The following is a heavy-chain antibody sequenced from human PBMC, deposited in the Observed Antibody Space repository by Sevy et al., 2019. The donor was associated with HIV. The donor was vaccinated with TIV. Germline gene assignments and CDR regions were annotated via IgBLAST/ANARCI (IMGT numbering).Heavy chain of an antibody. CDR1: GYSFTSYW. V-gene: IGHV5-51*01. Sequence: GESLKISCKGSGYSFTSYWIGWVRQMPGKGLEWMGIIYPGDSDTRYSPSFQGQGTISADKSISTAYLEWSSLKASDTAMYYCARENLYDSSGYYAYWGQGTLVTVSS. CDR3: ARENLYDSSGYYAY. CDR2: IYPGDSDT. D-gene: IGHD3-22*01. J-gene: IGHJ4*02.